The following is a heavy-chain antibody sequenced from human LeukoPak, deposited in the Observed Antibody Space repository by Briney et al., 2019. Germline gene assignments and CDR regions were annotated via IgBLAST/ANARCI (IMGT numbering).Heavy chain of an antibody. CDR2: INHSGST. D-gene: IGHD2-2*01. V-gene: IGHV4-34*01. CDR3: AAGYYCSSTSCYESYFDY. J-gene: IGHJ4*02. CDR1: GGSFSGYY. Sequence: SETLSLTCAVYGGSFSGYYWSWIRQPPGKGLEWIGEINHSGSTNYNPSLKSRVTISVDTSKNQFSLKLSSVTAADTAVYYCAAGYYCSSTSCYESYFDYWGQGTLVTVSS.